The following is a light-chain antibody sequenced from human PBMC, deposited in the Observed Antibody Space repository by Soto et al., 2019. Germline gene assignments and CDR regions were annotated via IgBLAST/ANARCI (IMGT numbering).Light chain of an antibody. Sequence: QSVLTQPPSASGTPGQRVTISCSGSSSSIGGNTVSWYQQFPGTAPKLLIYTNNQRPSGVPDRFSGSKSDTSASLAISALQSEDEAHYYCAAWDDSLNGHVFGTGTKLTVL. CDR1: SSSIGGNT. CDR2: TNN. CDR3: AAWDDSLNGHV. V-gene: IGLV1-44*01. J-gene: IGLJ1*01.